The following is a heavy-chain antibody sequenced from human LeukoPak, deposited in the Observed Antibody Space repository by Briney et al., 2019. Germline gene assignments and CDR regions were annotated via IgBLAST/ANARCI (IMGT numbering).Heavy chain of an antibody. V-gene: IGHV1-2*02. CDR3: AREGQQLVAFDY. J-gene: IGHJ4*02. CDR1: GYTFTGYY. CDR2: INPNNGDT. D-gene: IGHD6-13*01. Sequence: ASVKVSCKASGYTFTGYYMHWVRQAPGQGLEWMGWINPNNGDTNYAQKFQGRITMTRDTSTSTVYMELSSLRSEDTAVYYCAREGQQLVAFDYWGQGTLVTVSS.